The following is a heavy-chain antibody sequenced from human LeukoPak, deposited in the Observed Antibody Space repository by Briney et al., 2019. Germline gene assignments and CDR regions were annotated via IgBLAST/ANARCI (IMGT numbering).Heavy chain of an antibody. Sequence: GGSLRLSCAASGFTFNSYEMNWVRQAPGKGLEWVSYISSSGSTIYYADSVKGRFTISRDNAKNSLYLQMSSLRAEDTAVYYCARDGYSGSYYDYWGQGTLVTVSS. CDR2: ISSSGSTI. CDR1: GFTFNSYE. J-gene: IGHJ4*02. V-gene: IGHV3-48*03. CDR3: ARDGYSGSYYDY. D-gene: IGHD1-26*01.